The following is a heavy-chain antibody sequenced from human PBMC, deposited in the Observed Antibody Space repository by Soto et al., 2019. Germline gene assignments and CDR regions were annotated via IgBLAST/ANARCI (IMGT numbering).Heavy chain of an antibody. J-gene: IGHJ3*02. CDR1: GYTFTAYY. Sequence: ASVKVSCKASGYTFTAYYIHWVRQAPGQGLEWMGWIDPNSGDTNYAQKFQGRVTMTRDTSISTAFMELTRLRSDDTAVYYCAREDGGPESTAYAFNIWAKGQWSPSPQ. CDR3: AREDGGPESTAYAFNI. D-gene: IGHD2-21*02. CDR2: IDPNSGDT. V-gene: IGHV1-2*02.